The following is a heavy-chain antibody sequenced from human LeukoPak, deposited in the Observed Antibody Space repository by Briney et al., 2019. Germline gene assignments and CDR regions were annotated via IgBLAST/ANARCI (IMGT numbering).Heavy chain of an antibody. V-gene: IGHV3-7*01. Sequence: GGSLRLSCAASGFTFSSYWMSWVRQAPGKGLEWVANIEQDGSEKYYVDSVKGRFTISRDNAKNSLYLQMNSLRAEDTAVYYCASEAEYQLYDGYYYYMDVWGKGTTVTVSS. J-gene: IGHJ6*03. D-gene: IGHD2-2*01. CDR3: ASEAEYQLYDGYYYYMDV. CDR1: GFTFSSYW. CDR2: IEQDGSEK.